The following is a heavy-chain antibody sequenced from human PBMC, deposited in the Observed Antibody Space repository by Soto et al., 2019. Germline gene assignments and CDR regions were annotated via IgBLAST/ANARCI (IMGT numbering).Heavy chain of an antibody. CDR1: GFTFSSYA. V-gene: IGHV3-23*01. Sequence: PGGSLRLSCAASGFTFSSYAMSWVRQAPGKGLEWVSAISGSGGSTYYADSVKGRFTISRDNSKNTLYLQMNSLRAEDTAVYYCLIDPYYDILTGYRFPLDWGQGTLVTVSS. J-gene: IGHJ4*02. CDR2: ISGSGGST. CDR3: LIDPYYDILTGYRFPLD. D-gene: IGHD3-9*01.